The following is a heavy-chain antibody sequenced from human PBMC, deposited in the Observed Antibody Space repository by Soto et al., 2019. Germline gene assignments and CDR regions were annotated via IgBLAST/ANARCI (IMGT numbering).Heavy chain of an antibody. J-gene: IGHJ4*02. CDR2: IYYSGST. CDR3: SIVLVRRGALDY. D-gene: IGHD3-10*01. V-gene: IGHV4-31*03. Sequence: SEALSLTCTVSGGSNRRGGYYGSWIRQHPGKGLEWIGYIYYSGSTYYNPSLKSRVTISVDTSKNQFSLKLSSVTAADTAVYYFSIVLVRRGALDYSGPTPFVTV. CDR1: GGSNRRGGYY.